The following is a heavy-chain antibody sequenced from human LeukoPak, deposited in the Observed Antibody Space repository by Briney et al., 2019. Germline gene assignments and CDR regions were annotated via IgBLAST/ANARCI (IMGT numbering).Heavy chain of an antibody. CDR2: IKQDGSEK. CDR1: GFSFSSYW. J-gene: IGHJ4*02. CDR3: ARDGYSHPHGY. Sequence: PGGSLRLSCAASGFSFSSYWMSWVRQAPGKGLEWVANIKQDGSEKYYVDSVKGRFTISRDNAKSSLYLQMNSLRAEDTAVYYCARDGYSHPHGYWGQGTLVTVSS. D-gene: IGHD5-18*01. V-gene: IGHV3-7*05.